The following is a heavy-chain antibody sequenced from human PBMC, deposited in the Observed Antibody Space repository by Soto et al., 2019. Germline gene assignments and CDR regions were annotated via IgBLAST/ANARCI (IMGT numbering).Heavy chain of an antibody. V-gene: IGHV3-23*01. J-gene: IGHJ6*02. CDR1: GFTFSSYA. CDR2: ISGSGGST. CDR3: AKGDFWSGYRKYYGMDG. Sequence: GGSLRLPCAASGFTFSSYAMSWVRQAPGKGLEWVSAISGSGGSTYYADSVKGRFTISRDNSKNTLYLQMNSLRAEDTAVYYCAKGDFWSGYRKYYGMDGWGQGTTVTVSS. D-gene: IGHD3-3*01.